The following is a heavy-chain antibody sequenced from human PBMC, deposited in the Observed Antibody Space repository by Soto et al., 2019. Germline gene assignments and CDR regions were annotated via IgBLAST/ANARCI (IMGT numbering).Heavy chain of an antibody. J-gene: IGHJ4*02. CDR2: IIPIFGTA. D-gene: IGHD3-9*01. CDR3: ARVSQDVFRHILTGYYYFDY. CDR1: GGTFSSYA. V-gene: IGHV1-69*13. Sequence: ASVKVSCKASGGTFSSYAISWVRQAPGQGLEWMGGIIPIFGTANYAQKFQGRVTITADESTSTAYMELSSLRSEDTAVYYCARVSQDVFRHILTGYYYFDYWGQGTLVTVSS.